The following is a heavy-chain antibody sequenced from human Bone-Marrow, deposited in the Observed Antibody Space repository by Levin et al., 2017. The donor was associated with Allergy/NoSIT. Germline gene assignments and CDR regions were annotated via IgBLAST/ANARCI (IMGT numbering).Heavy chain of an antibody. CDR1: GFRFSGSA. J-gene: IGHJ6*03. CDR3: SKPRTSMDPPFYFYYMDV. Sequence: AGESLKISCRASGFRFSGSAIYWVRQSPGKGLEWVGRIRSAINNYATVYSASVEGRFIISRDDSEKKVYLQMNGLRNDDTATYYCSKPRTSMDPPFYFYYMDVWGKGTTVAVSS. V-gene: IGHV3-73*01. D-gene: IGHD1-1*01. CDR2: IRSAINNYAT.